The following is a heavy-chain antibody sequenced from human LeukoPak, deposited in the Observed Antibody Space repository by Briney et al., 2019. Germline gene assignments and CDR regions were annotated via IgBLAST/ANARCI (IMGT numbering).Heavy chain of an antibody. CDR3: ARDLGRVVVPAAVQIDY. D-gene: IGHD2-2*01. Sequence: GGSLRLSCAASGFTFSSYSMNWVRQAPGKGLEWVSAISSSSSYIYYADSVKGRFTISRDNAKNSLYLQMNSLRAEDTAVYYCARDLGRVVVPAAVQIDYWGQGTLVTVSS. J-gene: IGHJ4*02. V-gene: IGHV3-21*01. CDR2: ISSSSSYI. CDR1: GFTFSSYS.